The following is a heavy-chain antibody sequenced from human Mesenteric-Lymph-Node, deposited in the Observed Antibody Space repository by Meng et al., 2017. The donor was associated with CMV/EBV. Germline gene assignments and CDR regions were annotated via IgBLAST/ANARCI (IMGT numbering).Heavy chain of an antibody. J-gene: IGHJ5*02. CDR2: IRSKANSYAT. Sequence: GESLKISCAASGFTFSGSAMHWVRQASGKGLEWVGRIRSKANSYATAYAASVKGRFTISRDDSKNTAYLQMNSLKTEDTAVYYCTRPATQIGSYLENPWGQGTLVTVSS. V-gene: IGHV3-73*01. CDR3: TRPATQIGSYLENP. CDR1: GFTFSGSA. D-gene: IGHD1-26*01.